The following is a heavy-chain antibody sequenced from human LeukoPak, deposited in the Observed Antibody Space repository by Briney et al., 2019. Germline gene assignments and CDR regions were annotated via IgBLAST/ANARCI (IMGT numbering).Heavy chain of an antibody. CDR2: INPNSGGT. V-gene: IGHV1-2*02. CDR3: ARPRGSSWYANWFDP. Sequence: GASVKVSCKASGYTFTGYYMHWVRQAPGQGLEWMGWINPNSGGTNYAQKFQGRVTMTRDTSISTAYMELSRLRSDDTAVYYCARPRGSSWYANWFDPWGQGTLVTVSS. D-gene: IGHD6-13*01. J-gene: IGHJ5*02. CDR1: GYTFTGYY.